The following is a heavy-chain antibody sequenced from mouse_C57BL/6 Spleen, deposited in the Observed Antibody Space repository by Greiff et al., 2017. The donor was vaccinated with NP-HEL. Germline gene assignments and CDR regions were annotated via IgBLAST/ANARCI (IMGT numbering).Heavy chain of an antibody. CDR1: GFTFSSYA. Sequence: EVQWVESGEGLVKPGGSLKLSCAASGFTFSSYAMSWVRQTPEKRLEWVAYISSGGDYIYYADTVKGRFTISRDNARNTLYLQMSSLKSEDTAMYYCTRDLGTTVVAARGYFDVWGTGTTVTVSS. J-gene: IGHJ1*03. D-gene: IGHD1-1*01. V-gene: IGHV5-9-1*02. CDR2: ISSGGDYI. CDR3: TRDLGTTVVAARGYFDV.